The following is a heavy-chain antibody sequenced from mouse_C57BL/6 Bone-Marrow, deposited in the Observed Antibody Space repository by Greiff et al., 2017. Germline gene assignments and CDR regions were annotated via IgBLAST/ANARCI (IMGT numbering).Heavy chain of an antibody. CDR1: GFSLTSYG. V-gene: IGHV2-2*01. J-gene: IGHJ1*03. CDR3: ARRGADYLWYFDV. Sequence: QVQLQQSGPGLVQPSQSLSITCTVSGFSLTSYGVHWVRQSPGKGLEWLGVIWSGGSTDYNAAFMSRLSISKDNSKSQVFFKMNRLQADDTAIYYCARRGADYLWYFDVWGTGTTVTVSS. D-gene: IGHD2-4*01. CDR2: IWSGGST.